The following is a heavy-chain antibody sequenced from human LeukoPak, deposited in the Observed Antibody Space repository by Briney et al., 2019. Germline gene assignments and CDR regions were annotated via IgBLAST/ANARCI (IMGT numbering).Heavy chain of an antibody. Sequence: SETLSLTCAVSGYSIRNGYYWGWIRQPPEKGLEWIGSIYHTGSTYYNPSLKNRVTISVDTSKNQFSLKLTSMTAADTAVYYCARGQAGATTLFDYWGQGTLVTVSS. V-gene: IGHV4-38-2*01. D-gene: IGHD1-26*01. CDR1: GYSIRNGYY. J-gene: IGHJ4*02. CDR3: ARGQAGATTLFDY. CDR2: IYHTGST.